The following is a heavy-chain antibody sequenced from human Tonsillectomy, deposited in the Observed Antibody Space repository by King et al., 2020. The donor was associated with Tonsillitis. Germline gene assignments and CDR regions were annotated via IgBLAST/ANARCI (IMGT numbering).Heavy chain of an antibody. CDR1: GFTFSNYA. V-gene: IGHV3-23*04. CDR2: LSGTGGST. CDR3: AKSLGAHLITTARHDYYSYHCMDV. Sequence: VQLVESGGGLVQPGGSLRLSCAASGFTFSNYAMTWVRQAPGKGLEWVSALSGTGGSTYYADSVKGRCTISRDNSKNTLYLQMNSLRAEDTALYYCAKSLGAHLITTARHDYYSYHCMDVWGQGTTVTVSS. J-gene: IGHJ6*02. D-gene: IGHD3-10*01.